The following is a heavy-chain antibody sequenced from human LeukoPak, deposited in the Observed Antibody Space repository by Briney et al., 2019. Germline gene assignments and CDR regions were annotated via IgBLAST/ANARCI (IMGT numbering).Heavy chain of an antibody. D-gene: IGHD2-2*01. Sequence: ASVKVSCKASGYTVTSYGISWVRQAPGQGLEWMGWISAYNGNTNYAQKLQGTVPITADTSTSTAYMELSSLRSDDTAVYYCARVGVVVPAAVFRWFDPWGQGTLVTVSS. V-gene: IGHV1-18*01. CDR1: GYTVTSYG. CDR3: ARVGVVVPAAVFRWFDP. J-gene: IGHJ5*02. CDR2: ISAYNGNT.